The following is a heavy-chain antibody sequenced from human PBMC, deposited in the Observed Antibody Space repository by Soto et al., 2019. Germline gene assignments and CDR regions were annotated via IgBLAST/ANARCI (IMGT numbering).Heavy chain of an antibody. J-gene: IGHJ4*02. V-gene: IGHV1-8*01. CDR2: MNPNSGNT. D-gene: IGHD2-8*01. Sequence: QVQLVQSGAEVKKPGASVKVSCKASGYTFTSYDINWVRQATGQGLEWMGWMNPNSGNTGYAQKCQGRGTMTRNSAISTADLDLSSLRSEDTAIYYCESAYPSRFCSSGVGYPLTYWGQGTLVTVSS. CDR1: GYTFTSYD. CDR3: ESAYPSRFCSSGVGYPLTY.